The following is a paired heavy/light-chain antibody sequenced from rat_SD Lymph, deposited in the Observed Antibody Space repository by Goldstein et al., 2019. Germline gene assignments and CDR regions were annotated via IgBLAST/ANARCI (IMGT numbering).Heavy chain of an antibody. J-gene: IGHJ3*01. CDR2: ISPSGGST. D-gene: IGHD1-6*01. Sequence: EVQLVESGGGLVQPGRSLKLSCAASGFTFSNYGMHWIRQAPTKGLEWVASISPSGGSTYYRDSVKGRFTISRDNAKSTLYLQMDSLRSEDTATYYCATEGVYYGLSNPYWFAYWGQGTLVTVSS. CDR1: GFTFSNYG. CDR3: ATEGVYYGLSNPYWFAY. V-gene: IGHV5-19*01.
Light chain of an antibody. CDR3: QQWSSNPPT. V-gene: IGKV4S2*01. J-gene: IGKJ1*01. CDR2: DTS. Sequence: EIVLTQSPTTMAASPGEKVTLTCRASSSVSYMHWYQQKSGASPKLWIYDTSNRASGVPNRFSGSGSGTSYSLTISSMETEDAATYYCQQWSSNPPTFGGGTKLELK. CDR1: SSVSY.